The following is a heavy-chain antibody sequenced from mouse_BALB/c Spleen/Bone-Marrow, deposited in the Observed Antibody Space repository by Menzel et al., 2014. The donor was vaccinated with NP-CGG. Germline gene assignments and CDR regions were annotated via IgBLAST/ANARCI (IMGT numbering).Heavy chain of an antibody. J-gene: IGHJ2*01. CDR3: ATYDYDGRFDY. CDR1: GFSLTNYG. D-gene: IGHD2-4*01. V-gene: IGHV2-9*02. CDR2: IWAGGST. Sequence: VQRVESGPGLVSPSQHLSIPCTVSGFSLTNYGLHWIRQPPGKGLEWLGIIWAGGSTNYNSALMSRLSISKDNSKGQVFFKMNSLQTDDTATYYCATYDYDGRFDYWGQGTTLTVSS.